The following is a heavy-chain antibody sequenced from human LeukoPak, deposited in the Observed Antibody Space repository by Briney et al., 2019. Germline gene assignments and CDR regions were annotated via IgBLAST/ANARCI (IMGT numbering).Heavy chain of an antibody. CDR1: GGSISSYY. J-gene: IGHJ4*02. Sequence: PSETLSLTCSVSGGSISSYYWNWIRQAPGKGLEWIGCIYYSGYTTYNPSFKSRVTMSSDTSNNQLSLKLTSVTAADTAVYYCARGHSFPEYWGQGTLVTVSS. V-gene: IGHV4-59*01. D-gene: IGHD2/OR15-2a*01. CDR3: ARGHSFPEY. CDR2: IYYSGYT.